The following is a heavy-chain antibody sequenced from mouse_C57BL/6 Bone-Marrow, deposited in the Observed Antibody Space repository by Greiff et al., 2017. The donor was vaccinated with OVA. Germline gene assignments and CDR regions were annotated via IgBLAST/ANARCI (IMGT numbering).Heavy chain of an antibody. CDR3: ARGGWDWYFDV. D-gene: IGHD3-3*01. CDR1: GFTFSDYY. CDR2: INYDGSST. V-gene: IGHV5-16*01. J-gene: IGHJ1*03. Sequence: EVKLVESEGGLVQPGSSMKLSCTASGFTFSDYYMAWVRQVPEKGLEWVANINYDGSSTYYLDSLKSRFIISRDNAKNILYLQMGSLKSEDTATYYCARGGWDWYFDVWGTGTTVTVSS.